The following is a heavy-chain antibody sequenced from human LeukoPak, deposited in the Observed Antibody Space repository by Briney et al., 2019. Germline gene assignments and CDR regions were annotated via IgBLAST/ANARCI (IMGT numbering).Heavy chain of an antibody. Sequence: SETLSLTCTVSGYSISSGYYWGWIRQPPGQGLAWIGSIYHSGSTNYNPSLKSRVTISVDTSKNQFSLKLSSVTAADTAVYYCARVLVRGVIIEWFDPWGQGTLVTVSS. V-gene: IGHV4-38-2*02. CDR1: GYSISSGYY. CDR2: IYHSGST. D-gene: IGHD3-10*01. CDR3: ARVLVRGVIIEWFDP. J-gene: IGHJ5*02.